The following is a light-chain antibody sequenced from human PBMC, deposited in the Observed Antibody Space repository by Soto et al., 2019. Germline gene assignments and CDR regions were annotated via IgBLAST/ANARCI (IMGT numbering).Light chain of an antibody. V-gene: IGLV2-14*01. CDR3: SSYSSGSTLYV. CDR2: DVS. CDR1: SSDVGGYDY. Sequence: QSVLTQPASVSGSPGQSITISCTGTSSDVGGYDYVSWYQHHPGKAPKLMIYDVSNRPSGVSSRFSGSKSDNTASLTIYGLQAEDEADYYCSSYSSGSTLYVFGTGTKLTVL. J-gene: IGLJ1*01.